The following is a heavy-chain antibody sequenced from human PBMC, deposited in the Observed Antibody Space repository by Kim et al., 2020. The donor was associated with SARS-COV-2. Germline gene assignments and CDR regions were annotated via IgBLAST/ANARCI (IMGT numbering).Heavy chain of an antibody. D-gene: IGHD3-10*01. J-gene: IGHJ1*01. CDR3: ANGRGVRPDFQH. Sequence: SVEGRFTISRDNSKSTMFLQMTSLKPEDTAVCFCANGRGVRPDFQHWGQGTLVTVSS. V-gene: IGHV3-30*02.